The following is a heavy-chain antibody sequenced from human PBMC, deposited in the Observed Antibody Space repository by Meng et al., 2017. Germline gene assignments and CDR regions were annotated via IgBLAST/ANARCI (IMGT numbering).Heavy chain of an antibody. Sequence: GESLKISCAASGFTFSSYSMNWVRQAPGKGLEWVSSISSSSSYIYYADSVKGRFTISRDNSKNTLYLQMNSLRAEDTAVYYCASDYYDSSGYYQSLDYWGQGTLVTVSS. CDR1: GFTFSSYS. CDR2: ISSSSSYI. V-gene: IGHV3-21*04. D-gene: IGHD3-22*01. J-gene: IGHJ4*02. CDR3: ASDYYDSSGYYQSLDY.